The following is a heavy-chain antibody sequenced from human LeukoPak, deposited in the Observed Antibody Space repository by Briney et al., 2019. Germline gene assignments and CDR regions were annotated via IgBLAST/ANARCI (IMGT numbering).Heavy chain of an antibody. V-gene: IGHV4-61*02. CDR3: ARGVPSTMVRGVIGFDP. J-gene: IGHJ5*02. Sequence: SETLSLTCTVSGGSISSGSYYWSWIRQPAGKGLEWIGRIYTSGSTNYNPSLKSRVTISVDTSKNQFSLKLSSVTAADTAVYYCARGVPSTMVRGVIGFDPWGQGTLVTVSS. D-gene: IGHD3-10*01. CDR2: IYTSGST. CDR1: GGSISSGSYY.